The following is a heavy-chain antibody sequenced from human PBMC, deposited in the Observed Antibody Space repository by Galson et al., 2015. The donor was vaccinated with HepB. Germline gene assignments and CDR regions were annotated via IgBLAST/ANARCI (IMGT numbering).Heavy chain of an antibody. Sequence: SLRLSCAASGFTFSSYGMHWVRQAPGKGLEWVAVISYDGSNKYYADSVKGRFTISRDNSKNTLYLQMNSLRAEDTAVYYCAKDGAVVVPAAFTSTVGYYYYMDVWGKGTTVTVSS. J-gene: IGHJ6*03. CDR1: GFTFSSYG. CDR3: AKDGAVVVPAAFTSTVGYYYYMDV. CDR2: ISYDGSNK. V-gene: IGHV3-30*18. D-gene: IGHD2-2*01.